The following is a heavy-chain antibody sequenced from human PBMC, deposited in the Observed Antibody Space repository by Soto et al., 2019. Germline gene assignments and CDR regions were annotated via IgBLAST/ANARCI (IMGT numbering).Heavy chain of an antibody. CDR3: AKDLSGGYSYGYWAGGPGDY. V-gene: IGHV3-23*01. D-gene: IGHD5-18*01. J-gene: IGHJ4*02. Sequence: GGSLRLSCAASGFTFSSYAMSWVRQAPGKGLEWVSAISGSGGSTYYADSVKGRFTISRDNSKNTLYLQMNSLRAEDTAVYYCAKDLSGGYSYGYWAGGPGDYWGQGTLVTVSS. CDR2: ISGSGGST. CDR1: GFTFSSYA.